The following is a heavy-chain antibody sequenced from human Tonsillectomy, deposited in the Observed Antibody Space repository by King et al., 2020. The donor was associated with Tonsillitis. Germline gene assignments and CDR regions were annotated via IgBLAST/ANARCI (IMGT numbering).Heavy chain of an antibody. J-gene: IGHJ6*03. CDR1: GYTFTNYA. Sequence: QLVQSGAEVKKPGASVKLSCKTSGYTFTNYAMHWVRQAPGQSLEWIGRINGADGHTKNSQKFQGSLPITRDTSATTAYMHLGSLRSEDTAVYYCARDFSSAWYGIYYYYMDVWGKGTTVTVSS. D-gene: IGHD6-19*01. CDR2: INGADGHT. CDR3: ARDFSSAWYGIYYYYMDV. V-gene: IGHV1-3*01.